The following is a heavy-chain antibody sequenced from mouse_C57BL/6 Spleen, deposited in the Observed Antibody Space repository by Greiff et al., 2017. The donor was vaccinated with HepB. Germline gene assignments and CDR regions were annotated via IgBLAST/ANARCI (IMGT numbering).Heavy chain of an antibody. CDR2: ISDGGSYT. J-gene: IGHJ1*03. CDR3: ARGKDWDGDWYFDV. V-gene: IGHV5-4*03. D-gene: IGHD4-1*01. Sequence: EVKVVESGGGLVKPGGSLKLSCAASGFTFSSYAMSWVRQTPEKRLEWVATISDGGSYTYYPDNVKGRFTISRDNAKNNLYLQMSHLKSEDTAMYYCARGKDWDGDWYFDVWGTGTTVTVSS. CDR1: GFTFSSYA.